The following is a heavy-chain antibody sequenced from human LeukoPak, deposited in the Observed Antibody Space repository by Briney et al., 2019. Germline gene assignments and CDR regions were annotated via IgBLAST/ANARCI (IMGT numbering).Heavy chain of an antibody. Sequence: ASVKVSCKASGYTFTNNAINWVRQAPGQGLEWMGWINTNTGTPTSAQGFTGRFVFSLDTSVNTAYLQISSLKAEDTAVYYCARAGGQGAKASNWKLGYWGQGTLVTVSS. D-gene: IGHD1-1*01. CDR3: ARAGGQGAKASNWKLGY. J-gene: IGHJ4*02. V-gene: IGHV7-4-1*02. CDR1: GYTFTNNA. CDR2: INTNTGTP.